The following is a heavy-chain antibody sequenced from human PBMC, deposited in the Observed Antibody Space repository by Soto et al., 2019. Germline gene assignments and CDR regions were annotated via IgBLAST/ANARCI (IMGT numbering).Heavy chain of an antibody. CDR3: ARVRKSEQLDPFDY. Sequence: QVQLQESGPGLVKPSQTLSLTCSVSGGSISSGNYYWSWIRQHPGKGLEWIGYIHYSGSTYYNPSHKRQVTISKDTPKNHCSLKLSSVTAADTAVYYCARVRKSEQLDPFDYWGQGTLVTVSS. D-gene: IGHD6-13*01. J-gene: IGHJ4*02. V-gene: IGHV4-31*01. CDR2: IHYSGST. CDR1: GGSISSGNYY.